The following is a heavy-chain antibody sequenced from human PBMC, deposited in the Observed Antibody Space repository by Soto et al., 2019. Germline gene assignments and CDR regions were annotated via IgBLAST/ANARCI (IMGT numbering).Heavy chain of an antibody. CDR3: ASRKKTTDAFDI. J-gene: IGHJ3*02. V-gene: IGHV5-51*01. D-gene: IGHD1-1*01. CDR2: IYPGDSDT. CDR1: GYSFTPFW. Sequence: PGESLKISCNASGYSFTPFWIGWVRQMPGKGLEWMGFIYPGDSDTRYSPSFQDQVTISADKSISTAYLQWSSLKASDTAMYYCASRKKTTDAFDIWGQGTMVTVSS.